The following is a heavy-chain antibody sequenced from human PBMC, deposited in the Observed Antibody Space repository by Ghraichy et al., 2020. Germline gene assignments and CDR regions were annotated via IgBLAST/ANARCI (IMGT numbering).Heavy chain of an antibody. V-gene: IGHV3-48*02. D-gene: IGHD4-23*01. CDR3: ARGATVVRFFYYDGMDV. J-gene: IGHJ6*02. Sequence: GGSLRLSCVGSGFTLSSYSMNWVRQSPGKGLEWVAYITSSSRTISYADSVKGRFTISRDNAQNSLYLQMNSLRDEDTALYYCARGATVVRFFYYDGMDVWSQGTTVTVSS. CDR2: ITSSSRTI. CDR1: GFTLSSYS.